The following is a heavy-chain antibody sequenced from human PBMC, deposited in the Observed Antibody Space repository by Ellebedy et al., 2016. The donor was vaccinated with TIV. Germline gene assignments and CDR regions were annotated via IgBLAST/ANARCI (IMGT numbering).Heavy chain of an antibody. CDR2: IKQDGSEK. Sequence: GESLKISCAASGFTFSSYGMHWVRQAPGKGLEWVANIKQDGSEKYYVDSVKGRFTISRDNAKNSLYLQMNSLRAEDTAVYYCARDYNWNHYSWDYFDYWGQGTLVTVSS. D-gene: IGHD1-14*01. CDR3: ARDYNWNHYSWDYFDY. CDR1: GFTFSSYG. J-gene: IGHJ4*02. V-gene: IGHV3-7*03.